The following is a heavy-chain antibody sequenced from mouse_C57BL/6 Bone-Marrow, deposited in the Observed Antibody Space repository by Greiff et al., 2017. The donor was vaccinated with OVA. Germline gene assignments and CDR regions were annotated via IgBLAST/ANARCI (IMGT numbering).Heavy chain of an antibody. CDR1: GYTFTSYW. CDR2: IYPGNSDT. J-gene: IGHJ2*01. Sequence: EVQLQQSGTVLARPGASVKMSCKTSGYTFTSYWMHWVNQRPGQGLEWIGAIYPGNSDTSYNQKFKGKAKLTAVTSASTAYMELSSLTNEDSAVYYCTRGLLRDYFDYWGQGTTLTVSS. D-gene: IGHD6-1*01. V-gene: IGHV1-5*01. CDR3: TRGLLRDYFDY.